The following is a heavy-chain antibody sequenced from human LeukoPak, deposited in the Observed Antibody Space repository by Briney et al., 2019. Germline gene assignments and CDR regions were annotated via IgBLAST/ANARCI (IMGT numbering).Heavy chain of an antibody. J-gene: IGHJ4*02. D-gene: IGHD5-24*01. CDR1: GFTFSSYA. V-gene: IGHV3-23*01. Sequence: GGSLRLSCAAPGFTFSSYAMIWVRQAPGKGLEWVSAISGSGGSTYYADSVKGRFTISRDNSKNTLYLQMNSLRAEDTAVYYCAKDDGWVQYANWGQGTLVTVSS. CDR3: AKDDGWVQYAN. CDR2: ISGSGGST.